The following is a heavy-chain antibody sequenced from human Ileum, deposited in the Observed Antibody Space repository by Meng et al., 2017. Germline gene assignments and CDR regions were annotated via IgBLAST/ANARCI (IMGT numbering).Heavy chain of an antibody. CDR3: ARDPSGGKFHYFDS. Sequence: QVQLVQSGPDVKRPGASVKVSWKASGATFPSFVIHWVRQAPGQRLEWMGWIHDGNGNRKYSQKFQGRVTFTTDTSATTAYLDLSSLRSEDTAVYYCARDPSGGKFHYFDSWGQGTLVTVSS. J-gene: IGHJ4*02. D-gene: IGHD2-15*01. V-gene: IGHV1-3*01. CDR2: IHDGNGNR. CDR1: GATFPSFV.